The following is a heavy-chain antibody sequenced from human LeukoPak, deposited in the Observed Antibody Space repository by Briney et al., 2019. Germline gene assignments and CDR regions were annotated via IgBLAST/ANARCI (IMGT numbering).Heavy chain of an antibody. Sequence: PGGSLTLSCAASGFTFSAHTMNWVRLAPGKGLEWVSYIGSISITIYYAQSVEGRFTISRDNGKNSLYLQMSSLTVEDTAVYYCARGPLYDITGSYGLWGQGTLVTVSS. D-gene: IGHD3-22*01. CDR3: ARGPLYDITGSYGL. V-gene: IGHV3-48*01. J-gene: IGHJ4*02. CDR2: IGSISITI. CDR1: GFTFSAHT.